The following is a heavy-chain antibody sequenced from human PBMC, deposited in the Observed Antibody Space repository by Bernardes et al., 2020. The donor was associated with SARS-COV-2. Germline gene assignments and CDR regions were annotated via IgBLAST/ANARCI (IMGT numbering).Heavy chain of an antibody. J-gene: IGHJ4*02. CDR3: DDDDFYYSGFDY. Sequence: ASVKVSCKTSGYRFTDYYLHWVRQAPGQGLEWMGWINPSSGATSYTEKFRDGVTMTRDTSISTAYLEVNSLRSDDRATFFYDDDDFYYSGFDYWGQGTLVTVSS. CDR2: INPSSGAT. V-gene: IGHV1-2*02. CDR1: GYRFTDYY. D-gene: IGHD3-22*01.